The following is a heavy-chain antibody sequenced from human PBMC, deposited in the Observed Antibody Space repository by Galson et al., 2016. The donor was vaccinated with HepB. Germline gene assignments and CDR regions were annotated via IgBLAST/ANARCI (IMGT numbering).Heavy chain of an antibody. V-gene: IGHV5-10-1*01. Sequence: QSGAEVKKPGESLRISCQGSGYNFTNYWISWVRQMPGKGLEWMGRIDPSDSFTNYNPSFQGHVSISVDRSISTASLQWSSLKASDTAIYYCARHGGPHVVLTYNDYWGQGTLVTVSS. CDR2: IDPSDSFT. CDR3: ARHGGPHVVLTYNDY. CDR1: GYNFTNYW. J-gene: IGHJ4*02. D-gene: IGHD2-15*01.